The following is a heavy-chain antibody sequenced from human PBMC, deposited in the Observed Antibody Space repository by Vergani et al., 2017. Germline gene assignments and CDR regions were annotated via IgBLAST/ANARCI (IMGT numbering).Heavy chain of an antibody. J-gene: IGHJ4*02. V-gene: IGHV1-2*02. Sequence: QVQLVQSGAEVKKPGASLKVSCKASGYTFTGYYMHWVRRAPGQGFEWMELINPNSGGTNYAQQFQGRVTMTRDTSISTAYMELSRLRSDDTAVYYCARRGDGYSEIYFDYWGQGTLVTVSS. D-gene: IGHD5-24*01. CDR3: ARRGDGYSEIYFDY. CDR1: GYTFTGYY. CDR2: INPNSGGT.